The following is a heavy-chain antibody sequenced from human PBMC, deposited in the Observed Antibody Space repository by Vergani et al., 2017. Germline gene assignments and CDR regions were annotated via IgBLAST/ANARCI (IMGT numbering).Heavy chain of an antibody. CDR1: GFTFSSYA. D-gene: IGHD4-11*01. Sequence: EVHLEESGGGLVQPGGSLRLSCAASGFTFSSYAMNWVRQAPGKGLEWVAYIGSRSTTIYYADSVRGRFTISRDNAKNSLYLQMNSLRAEDTAVYYCAREMSNEGFDYWGQGTLVTVSS. CDR2: IGSRSTTI. V-gene: IGHV3-48*01. CDR3: AREMSNEGFDY. J-gene: IGHJ4*02.